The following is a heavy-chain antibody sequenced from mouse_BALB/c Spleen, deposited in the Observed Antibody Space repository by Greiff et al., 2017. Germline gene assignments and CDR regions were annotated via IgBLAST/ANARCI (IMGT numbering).Heavy chain of an antibody. V-gene: IGHV5-9*03. J-gene: IGHJ4*01. D-gene: IGHD3-3*01. CDR2: ISSGGGNT. CDR1: GFTFSSYT. Sequence: DVQLVESGGGLVKPGGSLKLSCAASGFTFSSYTMSWVRQTPEKRLEWVATISSGGGNTYYPDNVKGRFTITRDNAKNNLYLQMSSLRSEDTALYYCARGTDIFYYAMDYWGQGTSVTVSS. CDR3: ARGTDIFYYAMDY.